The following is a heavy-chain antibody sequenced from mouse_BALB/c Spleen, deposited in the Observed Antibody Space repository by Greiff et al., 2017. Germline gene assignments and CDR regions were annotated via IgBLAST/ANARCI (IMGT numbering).Heavy chain of an antibody. CDR2: ISNGGGST. Sequence: EVQRVESGGGLVQPGGSLKLSCAASGFTFSSYTMSWVRQTPEKRLEWVAYISNGGGSTYYPDTVKGRFTISRDNAKNTLYLQMSSLKSEDTAMYYCARLGGYYPYYFDYWGQGTTLTVSS. CDR3: ARLGGYYPYYFDY. V-gene: IGHV5-12-2*01. D-gene: IGHD2-3*01. J-gene: IGHJ2*01. CDR1: GFTFSSYT.